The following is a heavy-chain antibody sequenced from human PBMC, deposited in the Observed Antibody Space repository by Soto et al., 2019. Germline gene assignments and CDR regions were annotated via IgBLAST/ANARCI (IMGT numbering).Heavy chain of an antibody. CDR2: INHSGST. CDR1: GGSFSGYY. V-gene: IGHV4-34*01. J-gene: IGHJ6*03. CDR3: ARVVREYSSSSVYYYYYMDV. D-gene: IGHD6-6*01. Sequence: ETLSLTCAVYGGSFSGYYWSWIRQPPGKGLEWIGEINHSGSTNYNPSLKSRVTISVDTSKNQFSLKLSSVTAADTAVYYCARVVREYSSSSVYYYYYMDVWGKGTTVTVSS.